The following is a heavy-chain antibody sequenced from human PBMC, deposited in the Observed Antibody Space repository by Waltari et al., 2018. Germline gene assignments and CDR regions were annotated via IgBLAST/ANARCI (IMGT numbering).Heavy chain of an antibody. Sequence: EVQLVESGGGLVQPGGSLRLSCAASGFTFSAYRMHWVRQAPGKGLVWVSRINADGRATLYADSVKGRFTMSRDNAKDTLYLQMNSLRGEDTAVYYCAIQISGVVFWGQGTLVTVSS. V-gene: IGHV3-74*01. CDR3: AIQISGVVF. D-gene: IGHD3-3*01. J-gene: IGHJ4*02. CDR2: INADGRAT. CDR1: GFTFSAYR.